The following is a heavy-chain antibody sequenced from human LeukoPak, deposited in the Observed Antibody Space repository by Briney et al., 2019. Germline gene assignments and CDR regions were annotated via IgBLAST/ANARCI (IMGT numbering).Heavy chain of an antibody. CDR1: GYTFTSYG. Sequence: GASVKVSCKASGYTFTSYGISWVRQAPGQGLEWMGWISAYSGDTNYAQKFQGRATMTTDTSTSTAYMELRSLRSDDTAVYYCARVASTTMIVVVTIDYWGQGTLVTVSS. CDR2: ISAYSGDT. V-gene: IGHV1-18*01. D-gene: IGHD3-22*01. CDR3: ARVASTTMIVVVTIDY. J-gene: IGHJ4*02.